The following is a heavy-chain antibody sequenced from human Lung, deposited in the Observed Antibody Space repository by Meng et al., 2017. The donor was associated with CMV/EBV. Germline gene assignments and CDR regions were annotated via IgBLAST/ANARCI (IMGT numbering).Heavy chain of an antibody. D-gene: IGHD2-2*01. CDR3: ARGEVPAIIDY. J-gene: IGHJ4*02. Sequence: VRWVEAGGGLVQPGGSLRLSCEASGFIVSTKYMNWVRQAPGKGLEWVSVIYSGGSTYYTDSVKGRFTISRDNSKNTLYLQMNSLRTEDTAVYYCARGEVPAIIDYWGQGILVTVSS. CDR2: IYSGGST. V-gene: IGHV3-66*01. CDR1: GFIVSTKY.